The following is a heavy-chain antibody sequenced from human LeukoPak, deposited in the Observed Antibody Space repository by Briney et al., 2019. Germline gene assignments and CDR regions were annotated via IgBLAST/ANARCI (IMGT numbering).Heavy chain of an antibody. CDR1: GGSISSGDYY. CDR2: INHSGST. Sequence: SQTLSLTCTVSGGSISSGDYYWSWIRQPPGKGLEWIGEINHSGSTNYNPSLKSRVTISVDTSKEQFSLKLSSVTAADTAVYYCVTYYFDSSGPKKNYWGQGTLVTVSS. D-gene: IGHD3-22*01. V-gene: IGHV4-30-4*08. CDR3: VTYYFDSSGPKKNY. J-gene: IGHJ4*02.